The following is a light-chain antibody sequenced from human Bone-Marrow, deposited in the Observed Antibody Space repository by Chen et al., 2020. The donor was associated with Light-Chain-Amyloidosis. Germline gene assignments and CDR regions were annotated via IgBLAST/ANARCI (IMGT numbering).Light chain of an antibody. V-gene: IGKV3-20*01. CDR1: QRVTTSS. CDR3: HQYGSSPWT. CDR2: SSS. J-gene: IGKJ1*01. Sequence: LTQSPGTLSLYPGQTATLFCRAGQRVTTSSLAWYQLRPGQAPRLLIFSSSRRATGIPDRFRGSGSGTDFTLTIDRLEPEDSALYFCHQYGSSPWTFGQGTRVEI.